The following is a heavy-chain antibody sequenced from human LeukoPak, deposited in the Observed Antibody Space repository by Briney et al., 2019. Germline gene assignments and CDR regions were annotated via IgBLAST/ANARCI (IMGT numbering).Heavy chain of an antibody. J-gene: IGHJ4*02. CDR3: ARVGRVVTAFDY. CDR2: IYYSGSA. V-gene: IGHV4-39*07. Sequence: SETLSLTCTVSGGSVNSGTYYWSWIRQPPGKGLEWIGNIYYSGSAYYNPSLKSRVTMSVDTSKNQFSLKLSSVTAADTAVYYCARVGRVVTAFDYWAREPWSPSPQ. CDR1: GGSVNSGTYY. D-gene: IGHD2-21*02.